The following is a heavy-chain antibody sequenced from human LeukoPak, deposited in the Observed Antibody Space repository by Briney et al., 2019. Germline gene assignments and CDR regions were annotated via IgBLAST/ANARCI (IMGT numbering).Heavy chain of an antibody. CDR1: GFNFIDNS. V-gene: IGHV3-7*01. CDR2: IKPDGSET. Sequence: PGGSLRLSCVGSGFNFIDNSMHWVRQAPGKGLEWVANIKPDGSETHYVDSVKGRFTISRDNAKNSLYLQMNSLRAEDTAVYYCARDRQIAYWGQGTLVTVSS. CDR3: ARDRQIAY. J-gene: IGHJ4*02.